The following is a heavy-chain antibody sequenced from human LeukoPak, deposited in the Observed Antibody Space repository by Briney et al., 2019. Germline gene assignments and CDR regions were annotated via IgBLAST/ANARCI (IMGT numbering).Heavy chain of an antibody. D-gene: IGHD2-2*02. CDR3: ARDPYCSSTSCYTTNWFDP. CDR2: ISPNSGGT. Sequence: VASVKVSCKASGYTFTGYYMHWVRQAPGQGLEWMGWISPNSGGTNYARKFQGRVTMTRDTSISTAYMELSRLRSDDTAVYYCARDPYCSSTSCYTTNWFDPWGQGTLVTVSS. V-gene: IGHV1-2*02. CDR1: GYTFTGYY. J-gene: IGHJ5*02.